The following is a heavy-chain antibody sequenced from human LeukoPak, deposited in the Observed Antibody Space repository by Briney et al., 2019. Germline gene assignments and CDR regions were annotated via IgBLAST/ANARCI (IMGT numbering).Heavy chain of an antibody. CDR3: ARGLVHDTSGYYSDY. D-gene: IGHD3-22*01. CDR2: INSDGSST. CDR1: GFTFSSHW. Sequence: GGSLRLSCAASGFTFSSHWMHWVRQAPGKGLVWVSRINSDGSSTTYADSVKGRFTVSRGNAKNTLYLQMDSLRAEDPAVYYCARGLVHDTSGYYSDYWGQGILVTVSS. J-gene: IGHJ4*02. V-gene: IGHV3-74*01.